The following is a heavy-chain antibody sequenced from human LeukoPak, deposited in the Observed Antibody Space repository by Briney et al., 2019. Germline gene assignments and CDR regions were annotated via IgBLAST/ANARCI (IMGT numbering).Heavy chain of an antibody. D-gene: IGHD5-18*01. Sequence: ASVKVSCKTSGYTFTSYYMHWVRQAPGQGLEWMGIINPSGGSTSYAQKFQGGVTMTRDMSTSTVYMELSSLRSEDTAVYYCARDSEDTTMGPGYWGQGTLVTVSS. CDR3: ARDSEDTTMGPGY. CDR1: GYTFTSYY. V-gene: IGHV1-46*01. CDR2: INPSGGST. J-gene: IGHJ4*02.